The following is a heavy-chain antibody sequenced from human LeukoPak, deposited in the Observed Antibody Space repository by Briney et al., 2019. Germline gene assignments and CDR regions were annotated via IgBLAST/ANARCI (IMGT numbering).Heavy chain of an antibody. J-gene: IGHJ3*02. CDR3: AKASDSSSSYDAFDI. D-gene: IGHD6-13*01. V-gene: IGHV3-23*01. CDR2: ISGSGGST. Sequence: GGSLRLSCAASGFXFSNFAINWVRQAPGKGLEWVSTISGSGGSTYYADSVKGRFTISRDNSKNTLYLQMNSLRGDDTAVYYCAKASDSSSSYDAFDIWGQGTIVTVSS. CDR1: GFXFSNFA.